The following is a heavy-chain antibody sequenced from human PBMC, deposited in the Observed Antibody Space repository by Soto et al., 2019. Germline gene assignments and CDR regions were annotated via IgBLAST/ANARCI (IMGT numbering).Heavy chain of an antibody. V-gene: IGHV4-59*08. CDR3: ASGDRGLFPH. Sequence: PSETLSLTCTVSGGSISSDYWSWIRQPPGKGLEWIGYIYYSGSTNYNPSLKSRVTISVDTSKNQFSLKLSSVTAADAAVYYCASGDRGLFPHPGQGTLDIGSS. D-gene: IGHD4-17*01. CDR1: GGSISSDY. J-gene: IGHJ1*01. CDR2: IYYSGST.